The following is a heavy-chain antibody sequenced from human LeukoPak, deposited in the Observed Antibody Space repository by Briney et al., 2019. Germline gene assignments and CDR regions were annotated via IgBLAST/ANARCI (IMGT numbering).Heavy chain of an antibody. Sequence: ASVKVSCKASGHSFTTYGISWVRQAPGQGLEWMGWISGYSGDTNYAQKLQGRVTMTTDTSTSTAYMELRSLRSDDTAVYYCARVGVVVVAALTYDYWGQGTLVTVSS. CDR3: ARVGVVVVAALTYDY. CDR2: ISGYSGDT. V-gene: IGHV1-18*01. J-gene: IGHJ4*02. CDR1: GHSFTTYG. D-gene: IGHD2-15*01.